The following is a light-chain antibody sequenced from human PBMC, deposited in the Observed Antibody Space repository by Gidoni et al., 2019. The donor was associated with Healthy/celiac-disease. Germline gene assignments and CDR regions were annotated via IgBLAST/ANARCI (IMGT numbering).Light chain of an antibody. CDR2: QDS. Sequence: SYDLTQPPSVSVSPGQTARITCSGDKLGDKYACWYQQKPGQSPVLVIYQDSKRPSGIPERFAGSNSGNTATLTISGTQAMDEADYYCQAWDSSTEDVVFGGGTKLTVL. J-gene: IGLJ2*01. CDR3: QAWDSSTEDVV. V-gene: IGLV3-1*01. CDR1: KLGDKY.